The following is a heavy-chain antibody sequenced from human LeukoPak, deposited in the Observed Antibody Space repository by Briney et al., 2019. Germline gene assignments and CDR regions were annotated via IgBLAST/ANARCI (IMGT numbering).Heavy chain of an antibody. Sequence: GASLQISCKGSGSHFTSYWIGGGRPLRGRGVEGTGIIYRGDSDSRYSPSFQGQVTISADKSISTTYLQWSSLRASDTAMHYCARGVEMATLNAFDIGGEGTMVTVSS. CDR2: IYRGDSDS. D-gene: IGHD5-24*01. CDR3: ARGVEMATLNAFDI. J-gene: IGHJ3*02. V-gene: IGHV5-51*01. CDR1: GSHFTSYW.